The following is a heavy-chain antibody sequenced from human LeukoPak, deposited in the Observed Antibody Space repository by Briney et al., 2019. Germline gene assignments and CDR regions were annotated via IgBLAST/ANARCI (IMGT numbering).Heavy chain of an antibody. CDR2: IYYSGST. CDR3: ARDPTNSSSSFDY. J-gene: IGHJ4*02. D-gene: IGHD6-13*01. CDR1: GGSISSYY. V-gene: IGHV4-39*07. Sequence: SETLSLTCTVSGGSISSYYWGWIRQPPGKGLEWIGSIYYSGSTYYNPSLKSRVTISVDTSKNQFSLKLSSVTAADTAVYYCARDPTNSSSSFDYWGQGTLVTVSS.